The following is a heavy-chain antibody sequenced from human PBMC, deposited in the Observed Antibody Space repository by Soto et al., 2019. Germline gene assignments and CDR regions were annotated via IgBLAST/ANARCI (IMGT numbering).Heavy chain of an antibody. J-gene: IGHJ4*02. CDR1: GGSFSGYY. CDR2: INHSGST. Sequence: QVQLQQWGAGLLKPSETLSLTCAVYGGSFSGYYWSWIRQPPGKGLAWIGEINHSGSTNYNSSLKSRVTISVDTSKNQFSLKLSSVTAADTAVYYCARNTNGGVIVDYWGQGTLVTVSS. V-gene: IGHV4-34*01. D-gene: IGHD3-16*02. CDR3: ARNTNGGVIVDY.